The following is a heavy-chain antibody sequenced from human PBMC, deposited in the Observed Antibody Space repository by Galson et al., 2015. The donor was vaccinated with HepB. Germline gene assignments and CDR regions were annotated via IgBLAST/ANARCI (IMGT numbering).Heavy chain of an antibody. CDR2: IYSTGHT. V-gene: IGHV3-53*04. CDR1: GLSVSDNY. J-gene: IGHJ4*02. D-gene: IGHD5-12*01. CDR3: AKISNWSCYDFSV. Sequence: SLRLSCAASGLSVSDNYMSWVRQTPGKGLEWVSIIYSTGHTYYVDSVRGRFTISRHSSENSLYLQMNSLRPEDTAIYYCAKISNWSCYDFSVWGQGALVTVSS.